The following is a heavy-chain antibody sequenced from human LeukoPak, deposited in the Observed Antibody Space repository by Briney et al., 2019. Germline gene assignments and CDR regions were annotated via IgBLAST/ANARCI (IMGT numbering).Heavy chain of an antibody. Sequence: ASVKVSCKASGYTFTGYYLHWVRQAPGQGLEWMGWIHPNSGGTNYAQKFQGRVTMTRDTCISTAYMELSSLRSDDTAVYFCARLASVPGWGQGTLVTVSS. D-gene: IGHD6-6*01. CDR2: IHPNSGGT. CDR1: GYTFTGYY. CDR3: ARLASVPG. J-gene: IGHJ1*01. V-gene: IGHV1-2*02.